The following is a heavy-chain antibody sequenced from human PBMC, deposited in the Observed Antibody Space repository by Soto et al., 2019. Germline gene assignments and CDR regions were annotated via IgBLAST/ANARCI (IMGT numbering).Heavy chain of an antibody. J-gene: IGHJ6*03. CDR1: GGSISSYY. D-gene: IGHD3-3*01. V-gene: IGHV4-59*08. CDR2: IYYSGST. Sequence: SETLSLTCTVSGGSISSYYWSWIRQPPGKGLEWIGYIYYSGSTNYNPSLKSRVTISVDTSKNQFSLKLSSVTAADTAVYYCARHPNDFWSGYYDYYYYMDVWGKGTTVTVSS. CDR3: ARHPNDFWSGYYDYYYYMDV.